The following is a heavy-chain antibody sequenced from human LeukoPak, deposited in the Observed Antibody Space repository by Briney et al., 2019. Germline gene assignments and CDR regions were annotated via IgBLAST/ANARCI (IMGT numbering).Heavy chain of an antibody. CDR1: GFTFSSYA. Sequence: PGGSLRLSCAASGFTFSSYAMHWVRQAPGKGLEWVAVISYDGSNKYYADSVKGRFTISSDNSKNTLYLQMNSLRAEDTAVYYCASEIIFGSFDYWGQGTLVTVSS. CDR2: ISYDGSNK. J-gene: IGHJ4*02. CDR3: ASEIIFGSFDY. D-gene: IGHD3-3*01. V-gene: IGHV3-30*04.